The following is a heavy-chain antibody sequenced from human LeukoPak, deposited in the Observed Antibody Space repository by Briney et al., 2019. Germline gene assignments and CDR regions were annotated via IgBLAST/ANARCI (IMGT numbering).Heavy chain of an antibody. CDR2: IHYSGST. D-gene: IGHD3-22*01. CDR1: GGSISSSY. CDR3: VRGYYDSSGSSNTFDI. Sequence: KSSETLSLTCTVSGGSISSSYWSWIRQPPGKGLEWIGYIHYSGSTNYTPTLKNRLTMSVDTSKNQFSLKLSSVTAADTAVYYCVRGYYDSSGSSNTFDIWGQGTMVTVPS. V-gene: IGHV4-59*01. J-gene: IGHJ3*02.